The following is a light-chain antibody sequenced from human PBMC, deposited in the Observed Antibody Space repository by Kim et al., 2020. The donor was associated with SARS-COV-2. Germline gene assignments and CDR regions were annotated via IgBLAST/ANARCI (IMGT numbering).Light chain of an antibody. CDR1: SRAVGRYDF. Sequence: QSFTISGTGTSRAVGRYDFVSWYQHHPGKAPKVIIYEVTKRSSGVPDRFSGSKSGNTASLTVSGLQAEDEADYYCSSHASPNNAFVFGTGTMVTVL. J-gene: IGLJ1*01. CDR2: EVT. V-gene: IGLV2-8*01. CDR3: SSHASPNNAFV.